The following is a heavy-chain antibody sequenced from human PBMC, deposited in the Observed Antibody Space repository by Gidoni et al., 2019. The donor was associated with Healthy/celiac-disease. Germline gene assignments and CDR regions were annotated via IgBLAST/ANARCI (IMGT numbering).Heavy chain of an antibody. V-gene: IGHV3-30-3*01. CDR1: GFTFRSYA. CDR2: ISYDGSNK. D-gene: IGHD2-15*01. J-gene: IGHJ4*02. CDR3: ARDPTGGGKGEMDY. Sequence: QVQLVESGGGVVQPGRSLRLSCSASGFTFRSYAMHWVRQAPGKGLEWVAVISYDGSNKYYADSVKGRFTISRDNSKNTLYLQMNSLRAEDTAVYYCARDPTGGGKGEMDYWGQGTLVTVSS.